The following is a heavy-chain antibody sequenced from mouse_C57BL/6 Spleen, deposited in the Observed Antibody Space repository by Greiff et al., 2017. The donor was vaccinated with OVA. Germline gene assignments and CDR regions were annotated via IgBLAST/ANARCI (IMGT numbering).Heavy chain of an antibody. CDR3: TRWDREPPSSYYFDY. D-gene: IGHD2-14*01. CDR1: GYTFTDYE. CDR2: IDPETGGT. J-gene: IGHJ2*01. V-gene: IGHV1-15*01. Sequence: VQLQQSGAELVRPGASVTLSCKASGYTFTDYEMHWVKQTPVHGLEWIGAIDPETGGTAYNQKFKGKAILTADKSSSTAYMELRSLTSEDSAGYYCTRWDREPPSSYYFDYWGKGTTLTVSS.